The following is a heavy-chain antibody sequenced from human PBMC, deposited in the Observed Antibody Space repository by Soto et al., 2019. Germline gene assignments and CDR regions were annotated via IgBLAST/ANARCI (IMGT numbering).Heavy chain of an antibody. J-gene: IGHJ4*02. CDR1: GYSFPSYW. V-gene: IGHV5-51*01. Sequence: GESLKISCQGSGYSFPSYWIGWVRQMPGKGLEWMGIIYPGDSDTKYSPSFQGQVTISADKSIRTAYLQWSSLKASDTAMYYCARLTTVVDPADYWGQGTLVTVSS. D-gene: IGHD4-17*01. CDR3: ARLTTVVDPADY. CDR2: IYPGDSDT.